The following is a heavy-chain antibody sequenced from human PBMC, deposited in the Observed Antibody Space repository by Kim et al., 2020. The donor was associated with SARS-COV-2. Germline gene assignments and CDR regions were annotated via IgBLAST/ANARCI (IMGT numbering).Heavy chain of an antibody. V-gene: IGHV3-23*01. CDR3: AKVGIVVVTAIVWFDP. D-gene: IGHD2-21*02. Sequence: SVKGRFTISRDNSKNTLYLQMNSLRAEDTAVYYCAKVGIVVVTAIVWFDPWGQGTLVTVSS. J-gene: IGHJ5*02.